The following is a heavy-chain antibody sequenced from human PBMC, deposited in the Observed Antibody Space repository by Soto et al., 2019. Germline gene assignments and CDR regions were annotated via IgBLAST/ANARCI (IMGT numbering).Heavy chain of an antibody. CDR1: GFTFSSFA. CDR2: SSGSGDSA. CDR3: ARRGSGNYYDY. Sequence: EVQLLESGGGLVQPGGSLRLSCADSGFTFSSFAMRWVRQAPGKGLEWVSSSSGSGDSAYYADSVKGRFTISRDNSKNTLYLQMNSLRAEDTAVYYCARRGSGNYYDYWGQGTLVTVSS. J-gene: IGHJ4*02. D-gene: IGHD1-26*01. V-gene: IGHV3-23*01.